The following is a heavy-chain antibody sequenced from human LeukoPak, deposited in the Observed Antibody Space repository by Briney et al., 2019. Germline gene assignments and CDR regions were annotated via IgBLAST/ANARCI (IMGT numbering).Heavy chain of an antibody. D-gene: IGHD3-3*01. CDR2: ISAYNGNT. CDR1: GYTFTIYG. J-gene: IGHJ6*02. V-gene: IGHV1-18*01. CDR3: ARYNSYAFWSSWGHYYGMNV. Sequence: ASVKVSCKASGYTFTIYGISWVRQAPGQGLEWMGWISAYNGNTNYAQKLQGRVTMTTDTSTSTAYMELRSLRSDDTAVYYCARYNSYAFWSSWGHYYGMNVWGQGTTVTVSS.